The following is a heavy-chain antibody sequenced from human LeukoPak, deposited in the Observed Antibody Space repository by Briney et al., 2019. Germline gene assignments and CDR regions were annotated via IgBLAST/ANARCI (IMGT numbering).Heavy chain of an antibody. D-gene: IGHD3-10*01. Sequence: PGGAPRLSCAAPGFTFRRYEMNWVRQAPGKGLEWIAYISSRGNIIYYSDSVKGRFTISRDNANSSLYLQMNSLSAEDTAVYYCARESSSDNDDYYHNPEYLQHWGQGTLVTVSP. CDR3: ARESSSDNDDYYHNPEYLQH. J-gene: IGHJ1*01. CDR1: GFTFRRYE. CDR2: ISSRGNII. V-gene: IGHV3-48*03.